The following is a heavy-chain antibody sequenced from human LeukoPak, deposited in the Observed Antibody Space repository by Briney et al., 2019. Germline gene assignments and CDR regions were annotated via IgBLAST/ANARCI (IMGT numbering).Heavy chain of an antibody. CDR1: GGSISSSSYY. D-gene: IGHD5-18*01. CDR2: LYHSGST. J-gene: IGHJ4*02. Sequence: PSETLSLTCTVSGGSISSSSYYWGWIRQPPGKGLEWIGSLYHSGSTYYNPSLKSRVTISVDTSKNQFSLKLSSVTAADTAVYYCAREVDTAMDYWGQGTLVTVSS. V-gene: IGHV4-39*07. CDR3: AREVDTAMDY.